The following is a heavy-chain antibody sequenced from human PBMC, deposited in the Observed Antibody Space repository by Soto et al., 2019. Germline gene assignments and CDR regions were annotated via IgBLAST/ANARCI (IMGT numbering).Heavy chain of an antibody. D-gene: IGHD3-22*01. Sequence: GESLKISCRTSGYKFTSSWIAWVRQMPGKGLEWMGIIFPSDSDTRYSPSFQGQVTISADRSTSTVFLQWASLKASDTAVYFCARKDKSGYFNWFDPWGQGTLVTVFS. CDR3: ARKDKSGYFNWFDP. CDR1: GYKFTSSW. J-gene: IGHJ5*02. CDR2: IFPSDSDT. V-gene: IGHV5-51*01.